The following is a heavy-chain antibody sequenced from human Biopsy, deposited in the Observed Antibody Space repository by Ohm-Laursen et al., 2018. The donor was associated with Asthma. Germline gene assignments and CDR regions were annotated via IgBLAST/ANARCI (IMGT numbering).Heavy chain of an antibody. D-gene: IGHD6-13*01. J-gene: IGHJ6*02. Sequence: SQTLSLTCAVSGGSISSGGYSWSWIRQPPGKGLEWIGYIYHSGSTYYNPSLKSRVTISVDTSKNQFSLKLSSVTAADTAAYYCARITNDRIAAAGRYYYYGMDVWGQGTTVTASS. CDR3: ARITNDRIAAAGRYYYYGMDV. CDR1: GGSISSGGYS. CDR2: IYHSGST. V-gene: IGHV4-30-2*01.